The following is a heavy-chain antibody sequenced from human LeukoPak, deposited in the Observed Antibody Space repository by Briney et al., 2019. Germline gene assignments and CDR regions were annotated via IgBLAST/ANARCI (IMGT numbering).Heavy chain of an antibody. CDR2: ISSSSSYI. CDR3: ARMVRGVSYYFDY. D-gene: IGHD3-10*01. CDR1: GFTFSSYS. V-gene: IGHV3-21*01. J-gene: IGHJ4*02. Sequence: GGSLRLSCAASGFTFSSYSMNWVRQAPGKGLKWVSSISSSSSYIYYADSVKGRFTISRDNAKNSLYLQMNSLRAEDTAVYYCARMVRGVSYYFDYWGQGTLVTVSS.